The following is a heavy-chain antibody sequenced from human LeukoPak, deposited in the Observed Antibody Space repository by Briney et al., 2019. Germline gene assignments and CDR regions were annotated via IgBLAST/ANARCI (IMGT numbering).Heavy chain of an antibody. J-gene: IGHJ4*02. CDR2: ISGSGETT. CDR1: GFTFSSFH. CDR3: AKRGYTYGGHFDY. Sequence: GGSLRLSCEASGFTFSSFHMSWVRQAPGKGLEWVSAISGSGETTYYADSVKGRFTVSRDNSKNTLYVQMDSLRAEDTAVYYCAKRGYTYGGHFDYWGQGALVTVSS. D-gene: IGHD5-18*01. V-gene: IGHV3-23*01.